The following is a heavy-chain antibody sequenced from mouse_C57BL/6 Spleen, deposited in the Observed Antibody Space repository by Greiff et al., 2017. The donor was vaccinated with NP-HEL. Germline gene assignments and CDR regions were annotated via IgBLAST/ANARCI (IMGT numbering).Heavy chain of an antibody. CDR2: IKFTSDNYTS. V-gene: IGHV6-3*01. CDR1: GFTFSNYW. J-gene: IGHJ3*01. Sequence: EVKLQESGGGLVQPGGSIKLSCVASGFTFSNYWMNWVRQSPEKGLEWVAQIKFTSDNYTSNHAEYVKGRFTISRDDSKSSVYLQMNNLRAEYSGIYYCSGGYYGSRFAYWGQGTLVTVSA. D-gene: IGHD1-1*01. CDR3: SGGYYGSRFAY.